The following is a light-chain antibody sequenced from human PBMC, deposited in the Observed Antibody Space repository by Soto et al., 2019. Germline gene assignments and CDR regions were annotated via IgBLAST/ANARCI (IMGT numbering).Light chain of an antibody. CDR1: QSVNLN. CDR3: HQYNSRPRCT. J-gene: IGKJ3*01. V-gene: IGKV3-15*01. Sequence: DIMMTQSLGTLSVSPGEGATLSCTARQSVNLNLAWYQQKPGQPPTLLLYGASPRATGIPVRFRGSGPGTEFTLTISSMQSEDSAFYYCHQYNSRPRCTFGPGTKVEIK. CDR2: GAS.